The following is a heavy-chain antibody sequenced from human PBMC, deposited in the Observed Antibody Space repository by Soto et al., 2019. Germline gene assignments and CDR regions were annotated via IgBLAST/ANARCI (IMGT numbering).Heavy chain of an antibody. Sequence: LSLTCAASGFTFSSYGMHWVRQAPGKGLEWVAVISYDGSNKYYADSVKGRFTISRDNSKNTLYLQMNSLRAEDTAVYYCAVSYGDYDRADYYYGMDVWGQGTTVTVSS. CDR3: AVSYGDYDRADYYYGMDV. V-gene: IGHV3-30*03. J-gene: IGHJ6*02. CDR2: ISYDGSNK. D-gene: IGHD4-17*01. CDR1: GFTFSSYG.